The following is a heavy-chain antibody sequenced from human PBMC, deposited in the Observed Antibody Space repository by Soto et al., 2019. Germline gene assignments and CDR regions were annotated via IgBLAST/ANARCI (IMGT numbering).Heavy chain of an antibody. J-gene: IGHJ4*02. Sequence: PSETLSLTCTASGGSISSGGHYWGWIRQPPGKGLEWVGNIYYRGNTYYNPSLRSRVTISVDTSKNQFSLKVTSLTVADTAVYYCARHRDTSSRYLLPDYWGQGILVTVSS. CDR2: IYYRGNT. V-gene: IGHV4-39*01. D-gene: IGHD6-13*01. CDR3: ARHRDTSSRYLLPDY. CDR1: GGSISSGGHY.